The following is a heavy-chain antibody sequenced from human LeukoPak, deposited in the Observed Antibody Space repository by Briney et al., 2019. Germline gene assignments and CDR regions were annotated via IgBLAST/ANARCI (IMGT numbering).Heavy chain of an antibody. V-gene: IGHV3-48*03. Sequence: LSLTCTVSGGSISSYYWSWFRQPPGKGLEWVSYISSSGSTIYHADAVKGRFTISRDNAKNSLYLQMNSLRAEDTAVYYCARGRGGWSYFDYWGQGTLVTVSS. J-gene: IGHJ4*02. D-gene: IGHD6-19*01. CDR1: GGSISSYY. CDR2: ISSSGSTI. CDR3: ARGRGGWSYFDY.